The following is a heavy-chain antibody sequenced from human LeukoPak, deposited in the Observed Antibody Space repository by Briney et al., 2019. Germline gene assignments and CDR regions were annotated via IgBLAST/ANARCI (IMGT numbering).Heavy chain of an antibody. D-gene: IGHD6-13*01. CDR1: GYTFIGYY. J-gene: IGHJ3*01. Sequence: ASVKVSCKASGYTFIGYYMHWVRQAPGQGLEWMGWLNPNSGGTSYAQKFQGRVTMTRDTSISTAYMELSSLRSDDTAVYYCAREEDQQLVDAFGFWGQGTVVTVSS. CDR3: AREEDQQLVDAFGF. CDR2: LNPNSGGT. V-gene: IGHV1-2*02.